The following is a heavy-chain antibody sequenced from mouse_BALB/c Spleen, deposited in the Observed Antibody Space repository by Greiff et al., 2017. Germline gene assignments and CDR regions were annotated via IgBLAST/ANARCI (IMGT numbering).Heavy chain of an antibody. CDR2: ISYDGSN. D-gene: IGHD2-4*01. CDR3: ARSGDYDGAWFAY. V-gene: IGHV3-6*02. J-gene: IGHJ3*01. CDR1: GYSITSGYY. Sequence: VQLKQSGPGLVKPSQSLSLTCSVTGYSITSGYYWNWIRQFPGNKLEWMGYISYDGSNNYNPSLKNRISITRDTSKNQFFLKLNSVTTEDTATYYCARSGDYDGAWFAYWGQGTLVTVSA.